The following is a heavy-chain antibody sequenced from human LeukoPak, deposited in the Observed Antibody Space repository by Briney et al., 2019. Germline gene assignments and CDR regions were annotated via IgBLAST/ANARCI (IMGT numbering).Heavy chain of an antibody. D-gene: IGHD4-17*01. CDR2: INHSGST. CDR1: GGSFSGYY. J-gene: IGHJ6*02. CDR3: AIPSTVTNDYSMDV. V-gene: IGHV4-34*01. Sequence: PSETLSLTCAVYGGSFSGYYWSWIRQPPGKGLEWIGEINHSGSTNYNPSLKSRVTISVDTSKNQFSLKLSSVTAADTAVYYCAIPSTVTNDYSMDVWGQGTTVTVSS.